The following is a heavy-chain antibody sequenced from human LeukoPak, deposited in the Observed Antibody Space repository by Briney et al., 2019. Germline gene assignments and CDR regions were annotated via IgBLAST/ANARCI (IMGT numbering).Heavy chain of an antibody. CDR1: GFTFSSAW. CDR3: ADLGSRD. Sequence: RSGGSLRLSCAASGFTFSSAWMTWVRQAPGKGLEWVATIKDDGSDKYYVDSVKGRFTISRDNAKKSLWLQMNSLRVEDTAMYYCADLGSRDWGQGTLVTVSS. CDR2: IKDDGSDK. J-gene: IGHJ4*02. D-gene: IGHD3-16*01. V-gene: IGHV3-7*01.